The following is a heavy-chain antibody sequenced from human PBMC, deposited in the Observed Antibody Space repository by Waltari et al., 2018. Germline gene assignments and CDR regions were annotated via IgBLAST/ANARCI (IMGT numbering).Heavy chain of an antibody. D-gene: IGHD6-13*01. V-gene: IGHV3-7*03. CDR1: GFTFSSYW. J-gene: IGHJ4*02. CDR3: AKDLGSSWYTPFDY. CDR2: IKQDGSGK. Sequence: EVQLVESGGGLVQPGGSLRLSCAASGFTFSSYWMSWVRQAPGKGLEWVANIKQDGSGKYYVDSGKGRFTISRDKSKNTLYLQMNSLRAEDTAVYYCAKDLGSSWYTPFDYWGQGTLVTVSS.